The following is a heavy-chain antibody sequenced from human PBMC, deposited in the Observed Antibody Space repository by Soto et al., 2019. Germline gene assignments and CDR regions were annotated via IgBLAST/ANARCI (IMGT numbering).Heavy chain of an antibody. Sequence: QVQLVQSGAEVKKPGSSVKVSCKASGGTFSSYAISWVRQAPGQGLEGMGGIIPIFGTANYAQKFQGRVTITADESTSTAYMELSSLRSEDTAVYYCARGGHYDSSGYYYPHIDYWGQGTLVTVSS. CDR3: ARGGHYDSSGYYYPHIDY. D-gene: IGHD3-22*01. CDR1: GGTFSSYA. CDR2: IIPIFGTA. J-gene: IGHJ4*02. V-gene: IGHV1-69*01.